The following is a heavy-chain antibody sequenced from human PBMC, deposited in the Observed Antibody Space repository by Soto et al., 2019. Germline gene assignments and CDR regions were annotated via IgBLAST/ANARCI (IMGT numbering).Heavy chain of an antibody. CDR2: ISAYNGNT. Sequence: GASVKVSCKASGYTFTSYGISWVRQAPGQGLEWMGWISAYNGNTNYAQKLQGRVTMTTDTSTSTAYMELRSLRSDDTAVYYCAIFPIAAAYQYYFVFWGQGNLAPVTS. CDR1: GYTFTSYG. V-gene: IGHV1-18*01. CDR3: AIFPIAAAYQYYFVF. J-gene: IGHJ4*02. D-gene: IGHD6-13*01.